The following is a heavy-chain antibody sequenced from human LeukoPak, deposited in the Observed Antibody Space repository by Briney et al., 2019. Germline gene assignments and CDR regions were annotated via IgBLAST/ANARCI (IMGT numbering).Heavy chain of an antibody. CDR1: GFTFSSYS. V-gene: IGHV3-21*01. D-gene: IGHD3-10*01. CDR3: ARGRSSSGSMNEF. Sequence: GGSLRLSCAAPGFTFSSYSMNWVRQAPGKGLEWVSSISSSSSCTYYPDSVKGRFTISRDNAKNSLYLQMNSLRVEDTAVYYCARGRSSSGSMNEFWGQGTLVTVSS. J-gene: IGHJ4*02. CDR2: ISSSSSCT.